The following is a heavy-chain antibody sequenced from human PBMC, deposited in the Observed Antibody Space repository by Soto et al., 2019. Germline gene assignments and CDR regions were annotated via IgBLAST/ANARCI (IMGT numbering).Heavy chain of an antibody. V-gene: IGHV3-15*01. CDR3: PILSPGYSSYCYCFDP. J-gene: IGHJ5*02. D-gene: IGHD6-19*01. Sequence: GGSLRLSCAASGFTFSNAWMNWVRQAPGKGLEWVGRIKSKTDGGTTDYAAPVKARITISRDDSKNTLYLQMNSLKTEDTSVYYCPILSPGYSSYCYCFDPWGQGTLVTVSS. CDR1: GFTFSNAW. CDR2: IKSKTDGGTT.